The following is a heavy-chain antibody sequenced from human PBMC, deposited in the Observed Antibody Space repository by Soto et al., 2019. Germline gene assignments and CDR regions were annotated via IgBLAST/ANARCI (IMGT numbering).Heavy chain of an antibody. J-gene: IGHJ4*01. V-gene: IGHV3-23*01. D-gene: IGHD4-17*01. CDR3: AKERPTTTAFDY. CDR2: VTDNGRST. Sequence: PGASLRLSCAASGFTFSRDGMSWVRQAPGKGLEWVSLVTDNGRSTYYADSVKGRFTISRDNTKNTLFLQMNSLRAEDTAVYDCAKERPTTTAFDYWGHGALVTVSS. CDR1: GFTFSRDG.